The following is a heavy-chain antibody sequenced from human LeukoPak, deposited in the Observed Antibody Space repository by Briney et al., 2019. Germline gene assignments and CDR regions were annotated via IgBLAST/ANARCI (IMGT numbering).Heavy chain of an antibody. CDR1: GYSFTSYW. J-gene: IGHJ4*02. CDR2: IYPGDSDT. D-gene: IGHD5-18*01. Sequence: GESLKISCQGSGYSFTSYWIGWVRQLPGKGLEWMGIIYPGDSDTRYSPSFQGQVTISADKSISTAYLQWSSLKASDTAMYYCARRYTAMAGTGYYFDYWGQGTLVTVAS. V-gene: IGHV5-51*01. CDR3: ARRYTAMAGTGYYFDY.